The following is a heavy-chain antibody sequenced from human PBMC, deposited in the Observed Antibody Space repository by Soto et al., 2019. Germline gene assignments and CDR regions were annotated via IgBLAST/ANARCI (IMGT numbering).Heavy chain of an antibody. J-gene: IGHJ4*02. Sequence: EVQLADSGGGMVQPGGSLRLSCVASGFTFSSYDMHWVRQAPGKGLEYVSSISSNGGTTYYGNSVKGRFTISRDNSKNTLYLQMDSLRAEDMAVYYCVRRVSGNYDYWGQGTLVTVSS. CDR1: GFTFSSYD. CDR2: ISSNGGTT. CDR3: VRRVSGNYDY. D-gene: IGHD1-7*01. V-gene: IGHV3-64*01.